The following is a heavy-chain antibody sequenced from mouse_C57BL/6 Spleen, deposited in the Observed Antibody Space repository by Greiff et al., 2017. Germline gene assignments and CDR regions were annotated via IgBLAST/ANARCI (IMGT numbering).Heavy chain of an antibody. CDR3: ARWDYYGSSFDD. CDR2: IHPNSGST. D-gene: IGHD1-1*01. V-gene: IGHV1-64*01. Sequence: QVQLQQPGAELVKPGASVKLSCKASGYTFTSYWMHWVKQRPGQGLEWIGMIHPNSGSTNYNEKFKSKATLTVDKSSSTAYMQLSSLTSEDSAVYYCARWDYYGSSFDDWGQGTTLTVSS. J-gene: IGHJ2*01. CDR1: GYTFTSYW.